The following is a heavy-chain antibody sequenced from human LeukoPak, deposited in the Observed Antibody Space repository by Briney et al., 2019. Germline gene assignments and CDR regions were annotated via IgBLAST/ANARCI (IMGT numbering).Heavy chain of an antibody. D-gene: IGHD3-10*01. CDR1: GFTFSSYE. J-gene: IGHJ6*03. CDR3: ARDKGFGELAGYMDV. CDR2: ISSSGSTI. Sequence: GGSLRLSCAASGFTFSSYEMNWVRQAPGKGLEWVSYISSSGSTIYYADSVKGRFTISRDNAKNSPYLQMNSLRAEDTAVYYCARDKGFGELAGYMDVWGKGTTVTVSS. V-gene: IGHV3-48*03.